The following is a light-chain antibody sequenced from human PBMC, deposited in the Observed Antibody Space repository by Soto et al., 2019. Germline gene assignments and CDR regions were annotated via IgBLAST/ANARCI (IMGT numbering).Light chain of an antibody. Sequence: DIQMTQSPSSLSASVGDRVTITCRASQSISSYLNWYQQKPGKAPKLLIYAASSLQSGVPSRFSGSGSGTDFTLTISSRQPEDFATYYCQQSYSTKVAFGPGTKVDIK. CDR1: QSISSY. V-gene: IGKV1-39*01. CDR2: AAS. CDR3: QQSYSTKVA. J-gene: IGKJ3*01.